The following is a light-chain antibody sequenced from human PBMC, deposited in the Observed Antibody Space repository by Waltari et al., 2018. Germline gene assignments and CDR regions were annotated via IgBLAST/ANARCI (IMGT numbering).Light chain of an antibody. J-gene: IGKJ1*01. V-gene: IGKV1-5*03. CDR3: QQYNSYWT. CDR2: KAS. Sequence: DIQMTQSPSPLSASVGARVTITCRASQSISSWLAWYQPKPGKAPKLLIYKASSLESGVPSRFSGSGSGTEFTLTISSLQPDDFATYYCQQYNSYWTFGQGTKVEIK. CDR1: QSISSW.